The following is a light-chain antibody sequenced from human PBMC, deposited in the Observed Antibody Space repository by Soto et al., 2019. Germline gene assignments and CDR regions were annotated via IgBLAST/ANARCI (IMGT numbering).Light chain of an antibody. V-gene: IGKV1-33*01. J-gene: IGKJ1*01. CDR2: DAS. Sequence: DIHMTQSPSSLSASVGDRVTITCRASQSISSYLNWYQQKPGKAPKLLIYDASNLETGVPSRFSGSGSGTDFNLTISSLQPEDIATYYCQQSDSLPRTFGQGTKVDIK. CDR3: QQSDSLPRT. CDR1: QSISSY.